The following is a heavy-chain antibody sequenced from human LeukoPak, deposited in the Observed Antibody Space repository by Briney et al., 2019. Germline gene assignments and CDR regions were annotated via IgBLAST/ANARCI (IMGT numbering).Heavy chain of an antibody. Sequence: SVKVSCKASGGTFSSYAISWVRQAPGQGLEWMGRIIPILGIANYAQKFQGRVTITADKSTSTAYMELSSLRSEDTAVYYCARDGHPRITMIVVYAFDIWGQGTMVTVSS. J-gene: IGHJ3*02. CDR3: ARDGHPRITMIVVYAFDI. CDR2: IIPILGIA. V-gene: IGHV1-69*04. D-gene: IGHD3-22*01. CDR1: GGTFSSYA.